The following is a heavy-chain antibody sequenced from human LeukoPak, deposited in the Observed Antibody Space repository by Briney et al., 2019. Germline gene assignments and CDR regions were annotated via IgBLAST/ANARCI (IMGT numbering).Heavy chain of an antibody. D-gene: IGHD3-22*01. Sequence: SETLSLTCTVSVGSISSSSYYWGWIRQPPGKGLEWIGSIYYSGSTYYNPSLKSRVTISVDTSKNQFSLKLSSVTAADTAVYYCARLYSSDYFLYWGQGTLVTVSS. CDR2: IYYSGST. CDR3: ARLYSSDYFLY. J-gene: IGHJ4*02. CDR1: VGSISSSSYY. V-gene: IGHV4-39*01.